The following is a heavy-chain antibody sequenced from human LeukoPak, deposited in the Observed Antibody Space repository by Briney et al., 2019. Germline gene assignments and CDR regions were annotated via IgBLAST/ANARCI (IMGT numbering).Heavy chain of an antibody. V-gene: IGHV4-4*07. CDR3: ARGLNNYDFWSGYYYYYGMDV. CDR2: IYTSGST. J-gene: IGHJ6*02. CDR1: GGSISSYY. D-gene: IGHD3-3*01. Sequence: SETLSLTCTVSGGSISSYYWSWIRQPAGKGLEWIGRIYTSGSTNYNPSLKSRVTMSVDTSKNQFSLKLSSVTAADTAVYYRARGLNNYDFWSGYYYYYGMDVWGQGTTVTVSS.